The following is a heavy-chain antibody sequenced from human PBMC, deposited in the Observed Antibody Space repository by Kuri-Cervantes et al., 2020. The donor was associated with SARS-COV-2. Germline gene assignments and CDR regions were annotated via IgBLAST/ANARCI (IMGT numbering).Heavy chain of an antibody. CDR3: ARYWSGYPPNAFDI. CDR1: GGSISSYY. CDR2: IYTSGST. Sequence: SETLSLTCTVSGGSISSYYWSWIRQPAGKGLEWIGRIYTSGSTNYNPSLKSRVTMSVDTSKNQFSLKLSSVTAADTAVYYCARYWSGYPPNAFDIWGQGTMVTVSS. D-gene: IGHD3-3*01. J-gene: IGHJ3*02. V-gene: IGHV4-4*07.